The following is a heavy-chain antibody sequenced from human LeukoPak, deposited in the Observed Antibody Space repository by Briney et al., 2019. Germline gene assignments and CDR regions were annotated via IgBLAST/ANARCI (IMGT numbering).Heavy chain of an antibody. D-gene: IGHD3-22*01. CDR3: ARDRELTSYDSAAFDI. CDR1: GFTVSSNY. V-gene: IGHV3-53*01. Sequence: PGGSLRFSCAASGFTVSSNYMSWVRQAPGKGLEWVSVIYSGGSTYYADSVKGRFTISRDNSKNTLYLQMNSLRAEDTAVYYCARDRELTSYDSAAFDIWGPGTTGSVSS. CDR2: IYSGGST. J-gene: IGHJ3*02.